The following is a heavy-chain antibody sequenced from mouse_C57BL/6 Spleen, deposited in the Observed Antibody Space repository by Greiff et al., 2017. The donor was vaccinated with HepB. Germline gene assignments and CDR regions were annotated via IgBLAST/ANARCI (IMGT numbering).Heavy chain of an antibody. CDR1: GYTFTSYW. CDR3: ARGGDGYYFDY. V-gene: IGHV1-64*01. J-gene: IGHJ2*01. D-gene: IGHD2-3*01. Sequence: QVHVKQSGAELVKPGASVKLSCKASGYTFTSYWMHWVKQRPGQGLEWIGMIHPNSGSTNYNEKFKSKATLTVDKSSSTAYMQLSSLTSEDSAVYYCARGGDGYYFDYWGQSTTLTVSS. CDR2: IHPNSGST.